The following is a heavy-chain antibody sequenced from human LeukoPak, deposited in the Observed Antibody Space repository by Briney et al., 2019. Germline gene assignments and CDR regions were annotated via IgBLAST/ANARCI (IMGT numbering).Heavy chain of an antibody. V-gene: IGHV3-23*01. Sequence: GGSLRLSCAASGFTLSSYAMSWVRQAPGKGLEWVSGISGSAGSSYYADSVKGRFTISRDNSKNTLYLQMNSLRAEDTAVYYCATTIAVAGTDAFDIWGQGTMVTVSS. CDR1: GFTLSSYA. J-gene: IGHJ3*02. CDR2: ISGSAGSS. D-gene: IGHD6-19*01. CDR3: ATTIAVAGTDAFDI.